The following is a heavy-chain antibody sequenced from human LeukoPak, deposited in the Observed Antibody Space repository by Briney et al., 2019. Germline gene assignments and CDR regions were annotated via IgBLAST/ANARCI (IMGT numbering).Heavy chain of an antibody. CDR2: IYTSGST. J-gene: IGHJ5*02. D-gene: IGHD6-13*01. V-gene: IGHV4-4*07. Sequence: SETLSLTCTVSGDSISSYYWSWIRQPAGKGLEWIGRIYTSGSTNYRSSLKSRVTMSVDTSKNQFSLKLSSVTAADTAVYYCARGTIIAAAGRVWFDPWGQGTLVTVSS. CDR1: GDSISSYY. CDR3: ARGTIIAAAGRVWFDP.